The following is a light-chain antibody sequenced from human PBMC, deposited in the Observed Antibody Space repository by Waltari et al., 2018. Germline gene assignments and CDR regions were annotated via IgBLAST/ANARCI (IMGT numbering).Light chain of an antibody. CDR2: YDS. V-gene: IGLV3-21*04. J-gene: IGLJ3*02. Sequence: SYVLPQPSSVSVAPGKTARITCGGSNIGSRTVHWHQQKPGQAPVLVFYYDSDRPSGIPERFSGSNSGNTATLTISRVEVGDEADYYYQVWDSSSDHWVFGGGTKLTVL. CDR3: QVWDSSSDHWV. CDR1: NIGSRT.